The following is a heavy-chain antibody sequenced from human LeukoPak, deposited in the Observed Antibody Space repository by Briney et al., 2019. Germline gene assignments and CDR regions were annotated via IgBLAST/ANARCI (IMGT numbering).Heavy chain of an antibody. Sequence: PGRSLRLSCAASGFTFDDYAMHWVRQAPGKGLEWVSGISWNSGSIGYADSVKGRFTISRDNAKNSLYLQMNSLRAEDTAVYYCARDGGYHDYWGQGTLVTVSS. CDR1: GFTFDDYA. V-gene: IGHV3-9*01. D-gene: IGHD5-18*01. J-gene: IGHJ4*02. CDR3: ARDGGYHDY. CDR2: ISWNSGSI.